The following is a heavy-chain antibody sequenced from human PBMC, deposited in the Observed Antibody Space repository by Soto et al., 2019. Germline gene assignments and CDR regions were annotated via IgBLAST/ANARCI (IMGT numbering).Heavy chain of an antibody. Sequence: EVQLVESGGGLVKPGGSLRLSCAASGCTFSNAWMSWVRQAPGKGLEWVGRIKSKTDGGTTDYAAPVKGRFTISRDDSKNTLYLQMNSLKTEDTAVYYCTTEGDYGDTYGMDVWGQGTTVTVSS. V-gene: IGHV3-15*01. CDR2: IKSKTDGGTT. CDR1: GCTFSNAW. CDR3: TTEGDYGDTYGMDV. J-gene: IGHJ6*02. D-gene: IGHD4-17*01.